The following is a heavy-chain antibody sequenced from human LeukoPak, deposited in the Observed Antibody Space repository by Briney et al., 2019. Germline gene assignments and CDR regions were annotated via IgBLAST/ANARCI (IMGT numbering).Heavy chain of an antibody. D-gene: IGHD2-2*01. CDR1: GFTFSSYS. J-gene: IGHJ4*02. V-gene: IGHV3-21*01. CDR2: ISSSSSYI. Sequence: PGGSLRLSCAASGFTFSSYSMNWVRQAPGKGLEWVSSISSSSSYIYYADSVKGRFTTSRDNAKNSLYLQMNSLRAEDTAVYYCARDSGRYCSSTSCYYWGQGTLVTVSS. CDR3: ARDSGRYCSSTSCYY.